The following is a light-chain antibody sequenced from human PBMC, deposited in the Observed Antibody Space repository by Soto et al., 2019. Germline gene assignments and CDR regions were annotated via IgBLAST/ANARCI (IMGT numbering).Light chain of an antibody. V-gene: IGKV3-15*01. Sequence: EIVMTQSPATLSVSPGERATLSCRASQSVSSNLAWYQQKPGQAPRLLIYGASTRATGIPGRFSGSGSGTEFSLTISSLQPEDFATYYCQQYNSYPRTFGQGTKVEIK. CDR3: QQYNSYPRT. J-gene: IGKJ1*01. CDR2: GAS. CDR1: QSVSSN.